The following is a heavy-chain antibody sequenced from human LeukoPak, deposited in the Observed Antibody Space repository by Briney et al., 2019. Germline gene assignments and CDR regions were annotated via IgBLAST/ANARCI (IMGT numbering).Heavy chain of an antibody. D-gene: IGHD1-26*01. J-gene: IGHJ4*02. V-gene: IGHV1-24*01. CDR1: GYTLTELS. Sequence: ASVKVSCKVSGYTLTELSMHWVRQAPGKGLEWMGGFDPEDGETIYAQKFQGRVTMTEDTSTDTAYMELSSLRSEDTAVYYCATGWYSGKQFDYWGQGTLVTVSS. CDR3: ATGWYSGKQFDY. CDR2: FDPEDGET.